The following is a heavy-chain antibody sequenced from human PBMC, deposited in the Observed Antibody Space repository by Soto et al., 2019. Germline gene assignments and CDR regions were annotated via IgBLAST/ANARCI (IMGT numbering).Heavy chain of an antibody. CDR3: ARSGSGSGWL. V-gene: IGHV4-61*01. Sequence: PSETLSLTCTVSGGSVSSGRVYWSWIRQPPGKGLEWIGYIYYSGITKYNPSLRSRVTISVDTSKNQFSLKLTSVTAADTAVYYCARSGSGSGWLGGQGTLVTVSS. J-gene: IGHJ4*02. CDR1: GGSVSSGRVY. CDR2: IYYSGIT. D-gene: IGHD6-19*01.